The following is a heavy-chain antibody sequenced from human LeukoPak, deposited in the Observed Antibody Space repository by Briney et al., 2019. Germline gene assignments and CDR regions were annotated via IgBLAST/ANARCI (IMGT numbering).Heavy chain of an antibody. Sequence: GGSLRLSCAASGFAFSSYGMHRVRQAPGKGLEWVAVISYDGSNKYYADSVKGRFTISRDNSKNTLYLQMNSLRAEDTAVYYCAKEYSSSWYGYYYGMDVWGQGTTVTVSS. V-gene: IGHV3-30*18. CDR1: GFAFSSYG. D-gene: IGHD6-13*01. CDR2: ISYDGSNK. J-gene: IGHJ6*02. CDR3: AKEYSSSWYGYYYGMDV.